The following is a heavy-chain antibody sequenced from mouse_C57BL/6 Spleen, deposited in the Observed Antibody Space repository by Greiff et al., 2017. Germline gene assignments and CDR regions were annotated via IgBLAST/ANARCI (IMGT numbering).Heavy chain of an antibody. CDR1: GYAFSSSW. V-gene: IGHV1-82*01. CDR3: ASYYGSSYVLFAY. CDR2: IYPGDGDT. J-gene: IGHJ3*01. D-gene: IGHD1-1*01. Sequence: QVQLKESGPELVKPGASVKISCKASGYAFSSSWMNWVKQRPGKGLEWIGRIYPGDGDTNYNGKFKGKATLTADKSSSTAYMQLSSLTSEDSAVYFCASYYGSSYVLFAYWGQGTLVTVSA.